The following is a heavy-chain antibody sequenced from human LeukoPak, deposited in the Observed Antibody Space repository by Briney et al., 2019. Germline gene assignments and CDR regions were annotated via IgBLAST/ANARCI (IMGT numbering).Heavy chain of an antibody. J-gene: IGHJ4*02. Sequence: PGGSLRLSCAASGFTFSSYGMHWVCQAPGKGLEWVAVISYDGSNKYYADSVKGRFTISRDNSKNTLYLQMNSLRAEDTAVYYCAKDFTISGGDYWGQGTLVTVSS. CDR2: ISYDGSNK. CDR3: AKDFTISGGDY. CDR1: GFTFSSYG. D-gene: IGHD3-3*01. V-gene: IGHV3-30*18.